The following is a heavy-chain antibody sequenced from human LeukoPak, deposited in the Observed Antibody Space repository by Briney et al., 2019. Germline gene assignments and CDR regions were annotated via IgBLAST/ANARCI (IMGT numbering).Heavy chain of an antibody. CDR1: GYTFTGYY. V-gene: IGHV1-8*02. CDR2: MNPNSGNT. J-gene: IGHJ4*02. Sequence: APVKVSCKASGYTFTGYYMHWVRQAPGQGLEWMGWMNPNSGNTGYAQKFQGRVTMTRNTSISTAYMELSSLRSEDTAVYYCASFSPYYDSLDYWGQGTPVTVSS. D-gene: IGHD3-22*01. CDR3: ASFSPYYDSLDY.